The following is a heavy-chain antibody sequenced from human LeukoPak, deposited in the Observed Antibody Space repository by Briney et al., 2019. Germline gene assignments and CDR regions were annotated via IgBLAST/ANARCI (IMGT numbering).Heavy chain of an antibody. V-gene: IGHV3-53*01. D-gene: IGHD4-17*01. J-gene: IGHJ6*02. CDR1: GFTVSSNY. CDR2: IYSGGST. CDR3: AKDSPDYGDYPPFYGMDV. Sequence: GGSLRLSCAASGFTVSSNYMSWVRQAPGKELEWVSVIYSGGSTYYADSVKGRFTISRDNSKNTLYLQMNSLRAEDTAVYYCAKDSPDYGDYPPFYGMDVWGQGTTVTVSS.